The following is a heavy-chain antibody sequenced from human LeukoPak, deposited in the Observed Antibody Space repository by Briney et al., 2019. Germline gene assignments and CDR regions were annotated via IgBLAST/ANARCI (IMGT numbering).Heavy chain of an antibody. CDR1: GGTFSNYD. V-gene: IGHV1-69*01. D-gene: IGHD2-21*02. J-gene: IGHJ4*02. Sequence: SVKVSCKASGGTFSNYDISWVRQAPGQGLEWTGGIIPIFGTPHYAQRFQDRVTITADASTSTAYMELSSLRSEDTAVYYCARAYMTATRHFDSWGQGTLVTVSS. CDR3: ARAYMTATRHFDS. CDR2: IIPIFGTP.